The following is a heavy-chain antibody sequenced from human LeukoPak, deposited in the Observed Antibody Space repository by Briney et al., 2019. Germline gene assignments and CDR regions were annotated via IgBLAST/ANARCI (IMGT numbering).Heavy chain of an antibody. D-gene: IGHD2-2*01. CDR2: INVYNGNT. Sequence: VASVKVSCKASGGTFSSYAISWVRQAPGQGLEWMGWINVYNGNTNYAQKLQGRVTMTTDTSTSIVYMELRSLRSDDTAVYYCARSYCSTTTCYARATSWFDPWGQGTLVTVSS. CDR1: GGTFSSYA. CDR3: ARSYCSTTTCYARATSWFDP. V-gene: IGHV1-18*01. J-gene: IGHJ5*02.